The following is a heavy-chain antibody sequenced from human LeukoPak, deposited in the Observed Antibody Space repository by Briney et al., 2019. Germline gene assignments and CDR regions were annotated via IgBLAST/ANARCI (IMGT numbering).Heavy chain of an antibody. J-gene: IGHJ6*03. CDR1: GYTLTSYD. D-gene: IGHD6-19*01. Sequence: GASVKVSCKASGYTLTSYDINWVRQATGQGLEWMGWMYPNSGNTGYAQKFQGRVTMTRNTSISTAYMELSSLRSEDTAVYYCAREGVSIAVAGTEGHYYYYYMDVWGKGTTVTVSS. CDR3: AREGVSIAVAGTEGHYYYYYMDV. V-gene: IGHV1-8*01. CDR2: MYPNSGNT.